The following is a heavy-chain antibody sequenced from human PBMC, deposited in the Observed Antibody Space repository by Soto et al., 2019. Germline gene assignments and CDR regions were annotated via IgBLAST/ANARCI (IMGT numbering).Heavy chain of an antibody. CDR2: ISSSSSYI. J-gene: IGHJ3*02. V-gene: IGHV3-21*01. CDR1: GFTFSSYS. Sequence: GGSLRLSCAASGFTFSSYSMNWVRQAPGKGLEWVSSISSSSSYIYYADSVKGRFTISRDNAKNSLYLQMNSLRAEDTAVYYCARGSIMNCYDSSGYSAGAFDIWGQGTMVTVSS. D-gene: IGHD3-22*01. CDR3: ARGSIMNCYDSSGYSAGAFDI.